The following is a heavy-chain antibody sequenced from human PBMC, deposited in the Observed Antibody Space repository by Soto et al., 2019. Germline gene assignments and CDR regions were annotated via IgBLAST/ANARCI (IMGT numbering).Heavy chain of an antibody. CDR2: LWYDGSGE. CDR3: ARDSVRFLEHFSKDYFDY. Sequence: QVHLVESGGGVVQPGGSLRLSCAGSGFTFSDYGMHWVGQAPGKGLEGVAVLWYDGSGEYYTDSVRGRFTISRVNSKNTLYLQMNNLRDEDTGVYYCARDSVRFLEHFSKDYFDYWGQGTRVTVSS. CDR1: GFTFSDYG. V-gene: IGHV3-33*08. J-gene: IGHJ4*02. D-gene: IGHD3-3*01.